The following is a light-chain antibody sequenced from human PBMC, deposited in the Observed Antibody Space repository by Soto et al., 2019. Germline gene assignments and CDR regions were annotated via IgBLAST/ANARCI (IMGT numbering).Light chain of an antibody. CDR3: SSHAGSFVV. CDR2: EVK. CDR1: SSDVGAYTD. Sequence: QSALTQPPSASGSPGQSVTISCTGTSSDVGAYTDVSWYQQHPGKAPKLMIYEVKRRPSGVPDRFSGSKAGNTASLTVSGLEDEDESNYYCSSHAGSFVVFGGGTKLTVL. J-gene: IGLJ2*01. V-gene: IGLV2-8*01.